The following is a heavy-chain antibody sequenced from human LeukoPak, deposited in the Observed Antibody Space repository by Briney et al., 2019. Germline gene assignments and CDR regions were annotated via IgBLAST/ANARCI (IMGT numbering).Heavy chain of an antibody. V-gene: IGHV4-59*01. Sequence: SETLSLTCTVSGDSISSYYWSWIRQFPGKGLEWIGYIHYSGSTNYNPSLQSRVTMSTDTPKKQFFMKLTSVTAADTAVYHCARSSSSGYFYIDYWGQGTLVTVSS. CDR2: IHYSGST. D-gene: IGHD3-22*01. J-gene: IGHJ4*02. CDR3: ARSSSSGYFYIDY. CDR1: GDSISSYY.